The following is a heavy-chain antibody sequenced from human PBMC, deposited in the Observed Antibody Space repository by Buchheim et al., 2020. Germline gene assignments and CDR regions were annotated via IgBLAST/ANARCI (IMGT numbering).Heavy chain of an antibody. V-gene: IGHV3-74*01. CDR1: GFTFSSYW. D-gene: IGHD6-6*01. CDR3: AREGNFEYSSSLLHYYYYYGMDV. J-gene: IGHJ6*02. Sequence: EVQLVESGGGLVQPGGSLRLSCAASGFTFSSYWMHWVRQAPGKGLVWVSRINSDGSSTSYADSVTGRFTISRDNAKNTLYLQMNSLRAEDTAVYYCAREGNFEYSSSLLHYYYYYGMDVWGQGTT. CDR2: INSDGSST.